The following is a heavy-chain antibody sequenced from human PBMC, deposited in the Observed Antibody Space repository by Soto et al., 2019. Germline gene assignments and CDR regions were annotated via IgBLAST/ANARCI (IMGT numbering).Heavy chain of an antibody. CDR3: AKDRGVVVPAAIPYYYYGMDV. J-gene: IGHJ6*02. V-gene: IGHV3-30*18. D-gene: IGHD2-2*02. Sequence: PGGSLRLSCVASGFTFSSYGMHWVRQAPGKGLEWVAVISYDGSNKYYADSVKGRFTISRDNSKNTLYLQMNSLRAEDTAVYYCAKDRGVVVPAAIPYYYYGMDVWGQGTTVTVSS. CDR2: ISYDGSNK. CDR1: GFTFSSYG.